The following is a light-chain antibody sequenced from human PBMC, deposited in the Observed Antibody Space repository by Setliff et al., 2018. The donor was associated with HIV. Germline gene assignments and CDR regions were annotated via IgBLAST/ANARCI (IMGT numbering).Light chain of an antibody. Sequence: VLTQPPSVSGSPGQSIIISCTGTINNIGSYNRVSWYQQRPGTAPKLIIFEVNKRPSGVSNRFSGSKSGSTASLAISGLQADDEGDYYCCSYAGTDTFVVFGTGTKVSVL. CDR2: EVN. J-gene: IGLJ1*01. CDR3: CSYAGTDTFVV. CDR1: INNIGSYNR. V-gene: IGLV2-23*02.